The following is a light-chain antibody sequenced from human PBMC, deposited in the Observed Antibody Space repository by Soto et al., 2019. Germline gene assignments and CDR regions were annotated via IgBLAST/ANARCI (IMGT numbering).Light chain of an antibody. CDR3: QQYGSSPLT. CDR2: GAS. J-gene: IGKJ4*01. CDR1: QSVSSY. V-gene: IGKV3-20*01. Sequence: DMVLTQSPGTLTLSPGERATLSCRASQSVSSYLAWYQQKPGQAPRLLIYGASNRATGIPDRFTGSGSGTDFTLTISRLEPEDFAVYHCQQYGSSPLTFGGGTKVEIK.